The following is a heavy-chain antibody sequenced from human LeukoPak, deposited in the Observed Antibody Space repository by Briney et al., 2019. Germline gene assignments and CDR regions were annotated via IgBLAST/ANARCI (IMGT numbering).Heavy chain of an antibody. CDR3: ASSGTLRDYYYGMDV. Sequence: PSETLSLTCTVSGGSISSSSYYWGWIRQPPGKGLEWIGSIYYSGSTYYNPSLKSRVTISVDTSKNQFSLKLSSVTAADTAVYYCASSGTLRDYYYGMDVWAKGPRSPSP. J-gene: IGHJ6*02. CDR1: GGSISSSSYY. CDR2: IYYSGST. V-gene: IGHV4-39*07. D-gene: IGHD1-26*01.